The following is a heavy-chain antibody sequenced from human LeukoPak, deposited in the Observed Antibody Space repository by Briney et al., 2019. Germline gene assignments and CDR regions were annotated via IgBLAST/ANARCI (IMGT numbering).Heavy chain of an antibody. CDR1: GFTFSDYS. CDR2: IGGSSGNT. D-gene: IGHD3-10*01. Sequence: QAGGSLRLSCAASGFTFSDYSMNWVRQAPGEGLEWISSIGGSSGNTFYADSVKGRFTISRDNAKNSLYLVMNILRDEDTAVYDCAKGRFGVLNAFDIWGQGTMVTVSS. V-gene: IGHV3-48*02. CDR3: AKGRFGVLNAFDI. J-gene: IGHJ3*02.